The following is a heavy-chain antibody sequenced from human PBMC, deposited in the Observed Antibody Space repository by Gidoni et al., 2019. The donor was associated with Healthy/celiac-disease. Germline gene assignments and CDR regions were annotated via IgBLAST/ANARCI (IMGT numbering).Heavy chain of an antibody. CDR3: TTLVGATIGYFDY. D-gene: IGHD1-26*01. CDR1: GFPFRRSA. J-gene: IGHJ4*02. CDR2: IRSKANSYAT. Sequence: EVQLVQSGGGLVQPGGSLKLSCAASGFPFRRSAMHWVRQASGKGLEWVGRIRSKANSYATAYAASVKGRFTISRDDSKNTAYLQMNSLKTEDTAVYYCTTLVGATIGYFDYWGQGTLVTVSS. V-gene: IGHV3-73*02.